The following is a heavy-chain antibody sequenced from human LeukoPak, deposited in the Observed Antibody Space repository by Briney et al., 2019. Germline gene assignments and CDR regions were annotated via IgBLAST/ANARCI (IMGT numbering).Heavy chain of an antibody. CDR1: GFTFNSYA. Sequence: GGSLRLSCAASGFTFNSYAMHWVRQAPVKGLERVSVISSDGSNKYYADSVKGRFTISRDNSKNTLYLQMDSLRAEDTAVYYCARDPCSSTSCYGGGYFKYWGQGTLVTVSS. D-gene: IGHD2-2*01. CDR2: ISSDGSNK. J-gene: IGHJ4*02. V-gene: IGHV3-30*04. CDR3: ARDPCSSTSCYGGGYFKY.